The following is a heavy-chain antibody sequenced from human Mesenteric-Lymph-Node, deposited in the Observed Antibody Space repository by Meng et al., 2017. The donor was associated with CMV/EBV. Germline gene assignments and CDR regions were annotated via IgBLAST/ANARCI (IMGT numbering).Heavy chain of an antibody. D-gene: IGHD3-3*01. CDR3: VRAPYNFGYYFDF. CDR1: GFTFSSYS. J-gene: IGHJ4*02. Sequence: GGSLRLSCAASGFTFSSYSMNWVRQAPGKGLECVAVVSYDGSDKYYADSVKGRFTISRDNSKNTLYLQMNRLRAEDTAIYYCVRAPYNFGYYFDFWGQGTLVTVSS. V-gene: IGHV3-30*03. CDR2: VSYDGSDK.